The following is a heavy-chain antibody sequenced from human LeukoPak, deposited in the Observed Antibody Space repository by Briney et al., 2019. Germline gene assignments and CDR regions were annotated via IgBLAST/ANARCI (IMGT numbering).Heavy chain of an antibody. CDR3: ARDTRGVKTFDY. D-gene: IGHD3-10*01. V-gene: IGHV1-69*13. CDR1: GGTFSSYA. CDR2: IIPIFGTA. J-gene: IGHJ4*02. Sequence: SVKVSCXASGGTFSSYAISWVRQARGQGLEWMGGIIPIFGTANYAQKFQGRGTITADESTSTAYMELSSLRSEDTAVYYCARDTRGVKTFDYWGQGTLVTVFS.